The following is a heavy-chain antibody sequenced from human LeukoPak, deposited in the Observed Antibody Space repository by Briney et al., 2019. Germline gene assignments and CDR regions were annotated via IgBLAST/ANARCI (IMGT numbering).Heavy chain of an antibody. V-gene: IGHV1-69*13. D-gene: IGHD2-15*01. Sequence: SVKVSCKASGGTFSSYAISWVRQAPGQGLEWMGGIIPIFGTANYAQKFQGRVTITADESTSTAYMELSSLRSEDTAVYYCARILGYCSGGSCRGDYWGQGTLVTVSS. J-gene: IGHJ4*02. CDR2: IIPIFGTA. CDR1: GGTFSSYA. CDR3: ARILGYCSGGSCRGDY.